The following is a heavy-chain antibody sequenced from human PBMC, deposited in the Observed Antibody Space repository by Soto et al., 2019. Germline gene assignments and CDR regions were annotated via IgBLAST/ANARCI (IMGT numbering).Heavy chain of an antibody. Sequence: PGGSLRLSCAASGFTFSSYSMNWVRQAPGKGLEWVSYISSSSSTIYYADSVKGRFTISRDNAKNSLYLQMNSLRDEDTAVYYCARDPMVRGVIEGYYYGMDVWGQGTTVTVSS. CDR1: GFTFSSYS. V-gene: IGHV3-48*02. D-gene: IGHD3-10*01. CDR3: ARDPMVRGVIEGYYYGMDV. CDR2: ISSSSSTI. J-gene: IGHJ6*02.